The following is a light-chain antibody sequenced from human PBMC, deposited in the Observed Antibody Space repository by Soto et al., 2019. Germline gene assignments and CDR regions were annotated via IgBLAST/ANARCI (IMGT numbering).Light chain of an antibody. V-gene: IGKV1-39*01. J-gene: IGKJ5*01. CDR3: QQSYSTPEIT. Sequence: DIQMTQSPSSLSTSVGDRVTITCRASQSISSYLNWYQQKPGKAPKLLIYAASSLQSGVPSRFSGSGSGTDFTLTISSLQPEDFATYYCQQSYSTPEITFGQVTRPEIK. CDR1: QSISSY. CDR2: AAS.